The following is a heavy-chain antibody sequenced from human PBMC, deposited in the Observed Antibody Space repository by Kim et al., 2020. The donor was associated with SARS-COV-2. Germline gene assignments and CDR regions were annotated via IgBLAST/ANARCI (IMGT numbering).Heavy chain of an antibody. J-gene: IGHJ5*02. CDR1: GGSISSYY. Sequence: SETLSLTCTVSGGSISSYYWSWIRQPAGKGLEWIGRIYTSGSTNYNPSLKSRVTMSVDTSKNQFSLKLSSVTAADTAVYYCARETYSYYYGSGSYLNWFDPWGQGTLVTVSS. V-gene: IGHV4-4*07. CDR3: ARETYSYYYGSGSYLNWFDP. CDR2: IYTSGST. D-gene: IGHD3-10*01.